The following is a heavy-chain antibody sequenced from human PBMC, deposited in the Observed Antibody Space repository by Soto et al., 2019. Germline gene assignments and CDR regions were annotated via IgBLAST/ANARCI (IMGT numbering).Heavy chain of an antibody. Sequence: QVQLVESGGGVVQPGRSLRLSCAASGFTFSSYAMHWVRQAPGKGLEWVAVISYDGTNKNYADSVKGRFTISRDNSKNQRYLQMNGRRDEDTAVYYCARDLSCPGVSCYPPRGWFDPWGQGTLVTVSS. J-gene: IGHJ5*02. V-gene: IGHV3-30-3*01. D-gene: IGHD2-15*01. CDR3: ARDLSCPGVSCYPPRGWFDP. CDR2: ISYDGTNK. CDR1: GFTFSSYA.